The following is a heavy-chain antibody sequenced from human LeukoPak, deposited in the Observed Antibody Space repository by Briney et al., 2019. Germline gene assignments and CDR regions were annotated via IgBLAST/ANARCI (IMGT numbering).Heavy chain of an antibody. D-gene: IGHD2-2*01. CDR2: IYYSGST. Sequence: SETLSLTCTVSGGSISSYYWSWIRQPPGKGLEWIGYIYYSGSTNYNPSLKSRVTISVDTSKNQFSLKLSSVTAADTAVYYCAREGPYCSSTSCYFDYWGQGTLVTVSS. J-gene: IGHJ4*02. CDR1: GGSISSYY. CDR3: AREGPYCSSTSCYFDY. V-gene: IGHV4-59*12.